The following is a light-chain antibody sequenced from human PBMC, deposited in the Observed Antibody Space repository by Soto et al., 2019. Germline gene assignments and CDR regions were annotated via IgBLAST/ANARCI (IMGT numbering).Light chain of an antibody. J-gene: IGLJ1*01. Sequence: QSVLTQPASVSGSPGQSISISCTGSSSDVGGSKYVSWYQQYPGKAPKLMIYEVSFRPSGVSNRFSGSKSGNTASLTVSGLQAEDEADYYCSSKSSSGTHYVFGTGTKLTVL. CDR2: EVS. CDR3: SSKSSSGTHYV. CDR1: SSDVGGSKY. V-gene: IGLV2-14*01.